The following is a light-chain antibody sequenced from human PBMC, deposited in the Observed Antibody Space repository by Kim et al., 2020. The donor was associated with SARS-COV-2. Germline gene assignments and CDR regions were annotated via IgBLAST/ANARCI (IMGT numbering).Light chain of an antibody. CDR2: VNSDGSH. CDR3: QTWGTGRV. Sequence: QPVLTQSPSASASLGASVKLTCTLSSGHSSYTIAWHQQQPEKGPRYLMKVNSDGSHSKGDGIPDRFSGSSSGAERYLTISSLQSEDEADYYCQTWGTGRVLGGGTKLTVL. J-gene: IGLJ3*02. CDR1: SGHSSYT. V-gene: IGLV4-69*01.